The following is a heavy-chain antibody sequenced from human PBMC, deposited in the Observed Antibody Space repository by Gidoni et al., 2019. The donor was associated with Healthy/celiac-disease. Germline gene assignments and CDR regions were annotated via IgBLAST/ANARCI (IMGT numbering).Heavy chain of an antibody. V-gene: IGHV3-64D*09. CDR2: ISSNGGST. J-gene: IGHJ6*03. CDR3: VKYGGKLGGGYYYMDV. CDR1: GFTFSSYA. Sequence: EVQLVASGGGVVQPGGSLRLACSASGFTFSSYAMHWVRQATGKGLEYVSSISSNGGSTYYADSLTGRFTISRDNSKNTLYLQMSSLRAEDTAVYYCVKYGGKLGGGYYYMDVWGKGTTVTVSS. D-gene: IGHD4-17*01.